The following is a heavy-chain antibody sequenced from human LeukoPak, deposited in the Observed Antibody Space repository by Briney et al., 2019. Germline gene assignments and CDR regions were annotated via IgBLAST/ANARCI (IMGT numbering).Heavy chain of an antibody. J-gene: IGHJ4*02. D-gene: IGHD3-10*01. CDR1: GGSISSSGYY. Sequence: PSETLSLTCTVSGGSISSSGYYWGWIRQPPGKGLEWNGSIYYSGTTYYNPSLKSRVTISVDTSKSQFPLKLSSVTAADTAIYYCARQKGNFDYWGQGTLVTVSS. CDR3: ARQKGNFDY. V-gene: IGHV4-39*01. CDR2: IYYSGTT.